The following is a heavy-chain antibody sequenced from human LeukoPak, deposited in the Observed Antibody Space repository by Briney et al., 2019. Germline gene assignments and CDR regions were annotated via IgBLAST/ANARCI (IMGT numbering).Heavy chain of an antibody. D-gene: IGHD5-12*01. V-gene: IGHV3-49*04. CDR1: GFTFGDYA. Sequence: GRSLRLSCTASGFTFGDYAMSWVRQAPGKGLEWVGFIRSKAYGGTTEYAASVKGRFTISRDDSKSIAYLQMNSMKTEDTAVYYCTTNIVATIIRGSWGQGTLVTVSS. CDR2: IRSKAYGGTT. J-gene: IGHJ4*02. CDR3: TTNIVATIIRGS.